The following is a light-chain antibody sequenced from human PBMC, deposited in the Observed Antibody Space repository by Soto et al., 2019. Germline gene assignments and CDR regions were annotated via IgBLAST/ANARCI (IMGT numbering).Light chain of an antibody. V-gene: IGKV1-5*03. CDR3: QQYNSQWT. CDR1: QSISRW. Sequence: DVQMTQSPSTPASVGDRVTITCRASQSISRWLAWYQQKPGRAPKLLIYKASSLESGVPSRFSGSGSGTEFTLTISSLQPDDFATYYCQQYNSQWTFGQGTKVDIK. J-gene: IGKJ1*01. CDR2: KAS.